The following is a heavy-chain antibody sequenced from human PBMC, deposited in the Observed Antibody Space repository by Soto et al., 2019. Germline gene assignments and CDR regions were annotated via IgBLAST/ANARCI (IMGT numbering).Heavy chain of an antibody. J-gene: IGHJ4*02. CDR1: GGSIGTTSYY. V-gene: IGHV4-39*01. D-gene: IGHD6-19*01. CDR3: ARQAYRRGWTDY. Sequence: SETLSLTCTVSGGSIGTTSYYWGWIRQPPGKGLEWIGSICYSGSTYYNPSLKSRVTISVDTSKNQFSLKLSSVTAADTAVYYCARQAYRRGWTDYWGQGTLVTVSS. CDR2: ICYSGST.